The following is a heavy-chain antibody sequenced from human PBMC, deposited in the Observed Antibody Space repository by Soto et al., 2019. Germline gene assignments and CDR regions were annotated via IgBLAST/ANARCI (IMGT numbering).Heavy chain of an antibody. D-gene: IGHD2-2*01. J-gene: IGHJ6*02. CDR1: GYTFTGYY. CDR3: ARGIVVVPAATIYYYYYGMDV. Sequence: ASLKVSCKASGYTFTGYYMHWVRQAPGQGLEWMGWINPNSGGTNYAQKFQGWVTMARDTSISTAYMELSRLRSDDTAVYYCARGIVVVPAATIYYYYYGMDVWGQGTTVTVSS. V-gene: IGHV1-2*04. CDR2: INPNSGGT.